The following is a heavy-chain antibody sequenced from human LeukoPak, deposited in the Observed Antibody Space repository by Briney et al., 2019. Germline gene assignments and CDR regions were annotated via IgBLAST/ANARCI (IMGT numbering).Heavy chain of an antibody. V-gene: IGHV4-39*01. J-gene: IGHJ3*02. CDR3: ASFFLGIRLTNDAFDI. Sequence: PSETLSLTCTVSGGSISSSSYYWGWIRQPPGKGLEWIGSIYYSGSTYYNPSLKSRVTISVDTSKNQFSLKLSSVTAADTAVYYCASFFLGIRLTNDAFDIWGQGTMVTVSS. D-gene: IGHD7-27*01. CDR1: GGSISSSSYY. CDR2: IYYSGST.